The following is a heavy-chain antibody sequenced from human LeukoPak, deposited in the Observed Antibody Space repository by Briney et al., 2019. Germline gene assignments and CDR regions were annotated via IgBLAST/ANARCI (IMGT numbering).Heavy chain of an antibody. CDR2: ISSSGSTI. V-gene: IGHV3-48*03. D-gene: IGHD6-19*01. Sequence: EGSLRLSCAASGFTFSSYEMNWVGQAQGKGLEWVSYISSSGSTIYYADSVKGRFTISRDNAKNSLYLQMNSLRAEDTAVYYCARDRGAQWLVPLDYWGQGTLVTVSS. CDR3: ARDRGAQWLVPLDY. CDR1: GFTFSSYE. J-gene: IGHJ4*02.